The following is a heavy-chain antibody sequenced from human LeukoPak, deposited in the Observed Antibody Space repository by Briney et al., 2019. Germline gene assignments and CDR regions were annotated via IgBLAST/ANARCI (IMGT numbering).Heavy chain of an antibody. D-gene: IGHD5-18*01. Sequence: SETLSLTCTVSGGSISTYYWSWIRQPPRKGLEWIGYIYYSGSTNYNPSLKSRVTISVDTSKNQFSLKLSSVTAADTAVYYCARNTAMVFDYWGQGTLVTVSS. CDR1: GGSISTYY. CDR3: ARNTAMVFDY. V-gene: IGHV4-59*08. CDR2: IYYSGST. J-gene: IGHJ4*02.